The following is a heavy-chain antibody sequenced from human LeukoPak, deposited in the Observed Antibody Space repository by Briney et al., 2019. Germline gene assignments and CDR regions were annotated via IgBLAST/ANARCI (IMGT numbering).Heavy chain of an antibody. Sequence: GGSLRLSCAASGFTFSSYDMHWVRQATGKGLEWVSAIGTAGDTYYPGSVKGRFTISRENAKNSLYLQMNSPRAGDTAVYYCARALDYYGSGSPYYYGMDVWGQGTTVTVSS. CDR1: GFTFSSYD. CDR2: IGTAGDT. D-gene: IGHD3-10*01. V-gene: IGHV3-13*01. CDR3: ARALDYYGSGSPYYYGMDV. J-gene: IGHJ6*02.